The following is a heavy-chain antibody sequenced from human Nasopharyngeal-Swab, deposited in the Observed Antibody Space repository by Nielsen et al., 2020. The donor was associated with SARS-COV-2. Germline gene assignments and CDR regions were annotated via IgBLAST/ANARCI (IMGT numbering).Heavy chain of an antibody. CDR2: INHSGST. CDR3: ARGGNGDYVRSYYYYYGMDV. J-gene: IGHJ6*02. V-gene: IGHV4-34*01. Sequence: WIRQPPGKGLEWIGEINHSGSTNYNPSLKSRVTISVDKSKNQSSLKLSSVTAADTAVYYCARGGNGDYVRSYYYYYGMDVWGQGTTVTVSS. D-gene: IGHD4-17*01.